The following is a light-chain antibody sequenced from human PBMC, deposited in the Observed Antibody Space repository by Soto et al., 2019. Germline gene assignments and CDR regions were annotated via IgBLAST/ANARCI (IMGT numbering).Light chain of an antibody. CDR1: QSVSSN. CDR2: GAS. J-gene: IGKJ1*01. V-gene: IGKV3-15*01. CDR3: QHYNNWPSWT. Sequence: EIVMTQSPATLSVSPGERATLSCRASQSVSSNLAWYQQKPGQAPRLLIYGASTRATGIPARFSGSGSGTEFTLTISSLQSEDFAVYYCQHYNNWPSWTFGKGTKVEIK.